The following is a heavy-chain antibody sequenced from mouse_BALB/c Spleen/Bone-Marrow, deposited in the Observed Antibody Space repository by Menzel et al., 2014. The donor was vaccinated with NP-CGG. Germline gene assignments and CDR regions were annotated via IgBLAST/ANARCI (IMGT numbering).Heavy chain of an antibody. J-gene: IGHJ2*01. V-gene: IGHV4-1*02. CDR2: INPDSRTI. D-gene: IGHD1-1*01. CDR1: GFDFSRYW. Sequence: EVKLVESGGGLVQPGGSLKLSCAASGFDFSRYWMSWVRQAPGKGLEWIGEINPDSRTINYSPSLKDKFIISRDNAENTLCLRVNKVRSEDTALYYCARPDYYGYLNYWGQGTTLTVSS. CDR3: ARPDYYGYLNY.